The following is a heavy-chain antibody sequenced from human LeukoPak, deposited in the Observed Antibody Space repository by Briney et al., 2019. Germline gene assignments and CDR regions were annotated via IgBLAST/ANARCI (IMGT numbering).Heavy chain of an antibody. V-gene: IGHV3-48*01. Sequence: GGSLRLSCAASGFTFINYNINWVRQAPGKGLEWVSYISSSSSTMYCADSVKGRFTISRDNAKNSLYLQMNSLRAEDTAVYYCARARYSSGWYFDYWGQGTLVTVSS. D-gene: IGHD6-19*01. CDR2: ISSSSSTM. CDR1: GFTFINYN. CDR3: ARARYSSGWYFDY. J-gene: IGHJ4*02.